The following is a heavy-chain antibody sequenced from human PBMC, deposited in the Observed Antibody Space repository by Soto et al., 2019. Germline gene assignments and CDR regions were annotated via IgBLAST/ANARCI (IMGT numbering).Heavy chain of an antibody. CDR3: ARAGVPPDYYYYGMGV. CDR1: GYTFTSYY. Sequence: ASVKVSCKASGYTFTSYYMHWVRQAPGQGLEWRGIINPSGGSTSYAQKFQGRVTMTRDTSTSTVYMELSSLRSEDTAVYYCARAGVPPDYYYYGMGVWGQGTTVTVSS. CDR2: INPSGGST. J-gene: IGHJ6*02. D-gene: IGHD2-2*01. V-gene: IGHV1-46*01.